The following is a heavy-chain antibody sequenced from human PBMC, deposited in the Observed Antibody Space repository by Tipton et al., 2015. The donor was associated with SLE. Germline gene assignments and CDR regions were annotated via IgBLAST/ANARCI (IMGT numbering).Heavy chain of an antibody. Sequence: TLSLTCTVSGGSISSYYWSWIRQPPGKGLEWIGYIYYSGSTIHNHSLKSRVTMSVDTSKNQLSLKLSFVTAADTAVYYCSSEPMSGYHDYWGQGTLVIVSS. V-gene: IGHV4-59*08. CDR1: GGSISSYY. D-gene: IGHD3-3*01. CDR3: SSEPMSGYHDY. J-gene: IGHJ4*02. CDR2: IYYSGST.